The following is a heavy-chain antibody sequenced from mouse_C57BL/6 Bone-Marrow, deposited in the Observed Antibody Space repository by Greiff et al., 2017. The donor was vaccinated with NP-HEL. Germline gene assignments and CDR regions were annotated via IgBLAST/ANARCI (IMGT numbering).Heavy chain of an antibody. CDR2: INPYNGDT. CDR3: ARSPYGNSRYDFDY. D-gene: IGHD2-1*01. V-gene: IGHV1-20*01. CDR1: GYSFTGYF. Sequence: VQLQQSGPELVKPGDSVKISCKASGYSFTGYFMNWVMQSHGKSLEWIGRINPYNGDTFYNQKFKGKATLTVDKSSSTAHMELRSLTSEDSAVYYCARSPYGNSRYDFDYWGQGTTLTVSS. J-gene: IGHJ2*01.